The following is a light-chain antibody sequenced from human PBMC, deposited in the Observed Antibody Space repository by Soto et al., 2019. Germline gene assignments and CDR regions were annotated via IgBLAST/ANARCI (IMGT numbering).Light chain of an antibody. CDR2: GAS. CDR3: QQYGSSPQT. Sequence: EIVLTQSPATLSLSPGERATLSCRASQSVSSSYLAWYQQKPGQAPRLLIYGASNRATGIPDRFSGSGSGTDFTLTISRLEPEDFAVYYCQQYGSSPQTFGQGTKVDIK. V-gene: IGKV3-20*01. J-gene: IGKJ1*01. CDR1: QSVSSSY.